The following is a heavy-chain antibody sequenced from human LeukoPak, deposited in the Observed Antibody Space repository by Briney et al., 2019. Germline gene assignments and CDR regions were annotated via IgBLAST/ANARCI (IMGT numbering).Heavy chain of an antibody. Sequence: ASVKVSCKVSGYTLTELSMHWVRQAPGKGLEWMGGFDPEDGETIYAQKFQGRVTMTEDTSTDTAYMELSSLRSEDTAVYYCATLGGIQLWEVNDYWGQGTLVTVSS. CDR2: FDPEDGET. D-gene: IGHD5-18*01. CDR1: GYTLTELS. J-gene: IGHJ4*02. V-gene: IGHV1-24*01. CDR3: ATLGGIQLWEVNDY.